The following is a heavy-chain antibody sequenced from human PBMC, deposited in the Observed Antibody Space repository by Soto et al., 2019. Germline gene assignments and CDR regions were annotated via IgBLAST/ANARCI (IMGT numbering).Heavy chain of an antibody. CDR1: GGIFTNNA. Sequence: QVQVVQSGAEVKKPGSSVKVSCKVSGGIFTNNAISWVRQAPGQGLEWLGGDIPLFDTAYYAQIFRGRLRSSADGATTTAYMELSGLTSADTAVYFCATGGHNDGYNFYHGMDVWGQGTTVTVS. D-gene: IGHD5-18*01. J-gene: IGHJ6*02. V-gene: IGHV1-69*01. CDR2: DIPLFDTA. CDR3: ATGGHNDGYNFYHGMDV.